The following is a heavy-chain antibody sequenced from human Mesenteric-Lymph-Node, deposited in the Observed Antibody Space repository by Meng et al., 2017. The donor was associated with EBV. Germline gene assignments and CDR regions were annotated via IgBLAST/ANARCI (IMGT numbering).Heavy chain of an antibody. CDR1: GYTLTDYY. V-gene: IGHV1-2*06. D-gene: IGHD6-19*01. Sequence: QWPLVQAGAAVKKPGASWKVSCKASGYTLTDYYMHWVRQAPGQGLEWMGRISSNTGGTTYAQRFQGRVTLTRDTSLNTAYMELNRLRSDDTAVYYCAREIGAGSGWFFFDYWGQGTLVTVSS. CDR3: AREIGAGSGWFFFDY. J-gene: IGHJ4*02. CDR2: ISSNTGGT.